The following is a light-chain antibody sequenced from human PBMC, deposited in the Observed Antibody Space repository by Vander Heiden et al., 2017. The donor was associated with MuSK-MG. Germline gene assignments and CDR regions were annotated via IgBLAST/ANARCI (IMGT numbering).Light chain of an antibody. CDR3: SSFAGSQNYV. Sequence: QSALTQPPSASWSPGQSVTISCTGSSSDVGGYNFVSWYQQHPDKAPNVIIYEVDKRPSGVPDRFSGSKSGNTASLTVSGLQADDDADYYCSSFAGSQNYVFGSGTKVTVL. J-gene: IGLJ1*01. CDR2: EVD. CDR1: SSDVGGYNF. V-gene: IGLV2-8*01.